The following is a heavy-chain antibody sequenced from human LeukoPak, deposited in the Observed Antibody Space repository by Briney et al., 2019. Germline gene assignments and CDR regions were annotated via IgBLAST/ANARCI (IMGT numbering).Heavy chain of an antibody. CDR1: GFTFSSYA. J-gene: IGHJ4*02. CDR3: ANWQYSSGWRGDC. Sequence: GGSLRLSCAASGFTFSSYAMSWVRQAPGKGLEWFSDNSGSGGSTYYADSVKGRFTISRDNSKNTLYLQMNSLRGEDTGVYYCANWQYSSGWRGDCWGQGGLVSV. D-gene: IGHD6-19*01. V-gene: IGHV3-23*01. CDR2: NSGSGGST.